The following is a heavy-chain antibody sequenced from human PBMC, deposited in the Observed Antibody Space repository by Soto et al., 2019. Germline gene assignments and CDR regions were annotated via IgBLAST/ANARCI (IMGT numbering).Heavy chain of an antibody. CDR2: IWHDGSNK. D-gene: IGHD2-21*02. CDR1: GFTFSTYG. J-gene: IGHJ6*02. V-gene: IGHV3-33*01. CDR3: ARDGRYCGGDCYSYYYYYGMDV. Sequence: QVQLVESGGGVVQSGRSLRLSCAASGFTFSTYGMHWVRQAPGKGLEWVAVIWHDGSNKYYADSVKGRFTISRDNSKNTLFLQMSSLRADDTAVYYCARDGRYCGGDCYSYYYYYGMDVWGQGTTVTVSS.